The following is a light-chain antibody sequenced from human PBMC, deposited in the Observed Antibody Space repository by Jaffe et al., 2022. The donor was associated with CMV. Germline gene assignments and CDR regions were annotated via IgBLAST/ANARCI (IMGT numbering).Light chain of an antibody. Sequence: QSTLTQSASVSGSPGQSITISCSGTSSDIGNYSLVSWFQQHPGKAPKLIIYEVRKRPSGVSSRFSGYKSGNTASLTISGLQAEDEAHYYCWSYAGSHNFVAVGGGTKLTVL. V-gene: IGLV2-23*02. CDR3: WSYAGSHNFVA. J-gene: IGLJ2*01. CDR2: EVR. CDR1: SSDIGNYSL.